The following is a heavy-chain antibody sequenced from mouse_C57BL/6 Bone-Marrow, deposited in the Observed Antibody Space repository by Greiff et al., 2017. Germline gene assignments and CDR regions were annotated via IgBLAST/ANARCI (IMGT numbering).Heavy chain of an antibody. V-gene: IGHV4-1*01. Sequence: AASGVYFRTYWISWVRRAPGKGLEWIGEIIPDSSTINYAPSLKDKFIISRDNAKNTLYLQMSKVRSEDTALYYCARVKDYYAMDYWGQGTSVTVSS. CDR2: IIPDSSTI. CDR3: ARVKDYYAMDY. CDR1: GVYFRTYW. J-gene: IGHJ4*01.